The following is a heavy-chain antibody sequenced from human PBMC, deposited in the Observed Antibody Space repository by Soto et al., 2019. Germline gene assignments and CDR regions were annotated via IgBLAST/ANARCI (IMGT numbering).Heavy chain of an antibody. CDR2: IYYSGST. V-gene: IGHV4-39*01. Sequence: SETLSLTCTVSGGSISSSSYYWGWIRQPPGKGLEWIGSIYYSGSTYYNPSLKSRVTISVDTSKNQFSLKLSSVTAADTAVYYCARHVSSIAARGGFFWDYWGQGTLVTVSS. CDR1: GGSISSSSYY. D-gene: IGHD6-6*01. J-gene: IGHJ4*02. CDR3: ARHVSSIAARGGFFWDY.